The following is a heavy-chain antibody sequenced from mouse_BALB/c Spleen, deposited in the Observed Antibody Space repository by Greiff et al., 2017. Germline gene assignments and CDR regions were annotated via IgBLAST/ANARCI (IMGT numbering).Heavy chain of an antibody. V-gene: IGHV14-3*02. CDR2: IDPANGNT. J-gene: IGHJ3*01. CDR1: GFNIKDYY. Sequence: EVQLQQSGAELVRSGASVKLSCTASGFNIKDYYMHWVKQRPEQGLEWIGRIDPANGNTKYDPKFQGKATITADTSSNTAYLQLSSLTSEDTAVYYCARGLYGNYAWFAYWGQGTLVTVSA. D-gene: IGHD2-1*01. CDR3: ARGLYGNYAWFAY.